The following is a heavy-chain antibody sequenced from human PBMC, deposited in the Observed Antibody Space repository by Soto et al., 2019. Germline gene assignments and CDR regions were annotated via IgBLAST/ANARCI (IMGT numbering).Heavy chain of an antibody. V-gene: IGHV3-30*18. CDR2: ISYDGSNK. CDR3: AKDGGHNLWFGEMNYFDY. Sequence: PGGSLRLSCAASGFTFSSYGMHWVRQAPGKGLEWVAVISYDGSNKYYADSVKGRFTISRDNSKNTLYLQMNSLRAEDTAVYYCAKDGGHNLWFGEMNYFDYWGQGTLVTV. J-gene: IGHJ4*02. D-gene: IGHD3-10*01. CDR1: GFTFSSYG.